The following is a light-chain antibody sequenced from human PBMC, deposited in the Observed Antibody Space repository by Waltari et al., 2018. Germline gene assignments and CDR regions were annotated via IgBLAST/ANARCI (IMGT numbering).Light chain of an antibody. CDR1: TGHSDFA. J-gene: IGLJ2*01. CDR3: QTWGSGIVT. CDR2: LNSDGSH. Sequence: QPVLTQSPSASASLGASVKLTCTLSTGHSDFAIAWHQQQPERGPRYLMKLNSDGSHTKGDEIPDRFSCAGSGAGRYLIISSLQSEDEAAYYWQTWGSGIVTFGGGTQLTVL. V-gene: IGLV4-69*01.